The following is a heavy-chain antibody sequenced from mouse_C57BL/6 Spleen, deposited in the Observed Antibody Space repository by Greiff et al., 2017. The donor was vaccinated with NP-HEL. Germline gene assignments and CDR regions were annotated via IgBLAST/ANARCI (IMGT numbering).Heavy chain of an antibody. CDR3: ARDRTTVVAPYYFDY. D-gene: IGHD1-1*01. Sequence: VQLKESGPGLVKPSQSLSLTCSVTGYSITSGYYWNWIRQFPGNKLEWMGYISYDGSNNYNPSLKNRISITRDTSKNQFFLKLNSVTTEDTATYYCARDRTTVVAPYYFDYWGQGTTLTVSS. CDR2: ISYDGSN. CDR1: GYSITSGYY. J-gene: IGHJ2*01. V-gene: IGHV3-6*01.